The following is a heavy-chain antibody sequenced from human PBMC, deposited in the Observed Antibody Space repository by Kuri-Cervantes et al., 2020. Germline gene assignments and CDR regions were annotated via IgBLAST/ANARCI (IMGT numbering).Heavy chain of an antibody. Sequence: GGSLRLSCAASGFTFSSYAMHWVRQAPGKGLEWVAVISYDGSNKYYADSVKGRFTISRDNSKNTLYLQMNSLRAEDTAVYCCARVGGGSFDYWGQGTLVTVSS. CDR2: ISYDGSNK. J-gene: IGHJ4*02. CDR1: GFTFSSYA. D-gene: IGHD3-16*01. V-gene: IGHV3-30-3*01. CDR3: ARVGGGSFDY.